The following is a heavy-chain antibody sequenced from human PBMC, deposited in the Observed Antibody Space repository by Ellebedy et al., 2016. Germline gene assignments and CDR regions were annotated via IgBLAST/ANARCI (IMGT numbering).Heavy chain of an antibody. D-gene: IGHD1-26*01. CDR1: GFTFSSYG. CDR3: AKKTSIVGATRGNWNFDY. J-gene: IGHJ4*02. CDR2: ISYDGSNK. Sequence: GGSLRLSCAASGFTFSSYGMHWVRQAPGKGLEWVAVISYDGSNKYYADSVKGRFTISRDNSKNTLYLQMNSLRAEDTAVYYCAKKTSIVGATRGNWNFDYWGQGTLVTVSS. V-gene: IGHV3-30*12.